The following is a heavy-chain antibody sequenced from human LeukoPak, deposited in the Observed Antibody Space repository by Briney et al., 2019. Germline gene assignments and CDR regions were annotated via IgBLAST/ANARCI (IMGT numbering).Heavy chain of an antibody. CDR1: GGSISSYY. J-gene: IGHJ6*03. CDR2: MYTSGSP. D-gene: IGHD1-26*01. Sequence: SETLSLTCTVSGGSISSYYWSWIRQPAGKGLEWIGHMYTSGSPNYNPSLKSRVTMSVDTSKNQFSLKLSSVTAADTAVYYCATLLAGSYSGAYYYYMDVWGKGTTVTVSS. CDR3: ATLLAGSYSGAYYYYMDV. V-gene: IGHV4-4*07.